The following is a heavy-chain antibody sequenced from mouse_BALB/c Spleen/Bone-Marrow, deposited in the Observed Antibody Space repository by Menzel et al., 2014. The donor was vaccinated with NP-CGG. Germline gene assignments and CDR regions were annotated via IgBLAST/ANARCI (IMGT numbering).Heavy chain of an antibody. J-gene: IGHJ3*01. V-gene: IGHV1S81*02. D-gene: IGHD2-13*01. Sequence: VQLVESGAELVKPGASVKLSCKASGYTFTSYYMYWVKQRPGQGLGWIGEINPSNGGTNFNEKFKSKATLTVVKSSSTAYMQLSSLTSEDSAVYYCTREGDSPFAYWGQGTLVTVSA. CDR2: INPSNGGT. CDR3: TREGDSPFAY. CDR1: GYTFTSYY.